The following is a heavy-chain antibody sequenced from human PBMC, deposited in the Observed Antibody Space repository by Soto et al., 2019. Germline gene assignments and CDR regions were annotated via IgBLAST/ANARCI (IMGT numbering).Heavy chain of an antibody. Sequence: QVQLVESGGGLVRPGGSLRLSCAASGFTFNDYYMTWIRQAPGKGLEWLSYISSRGSSIYYADSVKGRFTISRDNAKNSLYLQMNSLRAEDTALYYCARDGGTVIFDYWGRGTLVTVSS. CDR2: ISSRGSSI. J-gene: IGHJ4*02. V-gene: IGHV3-11*01. CDR1: GFTFNDYY. D-gene: IGHD5-18*01. CDR3: ARDGGTVIFDY.